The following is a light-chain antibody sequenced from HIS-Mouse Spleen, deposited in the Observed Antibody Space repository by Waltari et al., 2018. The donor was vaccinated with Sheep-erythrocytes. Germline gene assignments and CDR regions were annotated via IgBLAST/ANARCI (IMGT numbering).Light chain of an antibody. Sequence: QSALTQPRSVSGSPGQSVPISCTGTSTSVGGYHYVSWYQQNPGKAPKLMIYDVSKRPSGVPDRFSGSKSGNTASLTISGLQAEDEADYYCCSYAGSYNHVFATGTKVTVL. V-gene: IGLV2-11*01. CDR1: STSVGGYHY. CDR3: CSYAGSYNHV. CDR2: DVS. J-gene: IGLJ1*01.